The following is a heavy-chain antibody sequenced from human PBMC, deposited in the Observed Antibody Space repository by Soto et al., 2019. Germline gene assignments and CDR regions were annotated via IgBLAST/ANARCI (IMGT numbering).Heavy chain of an antibody. CDR3: AHMGV. CDR2: ISGSDDST. J-gene: IGHJ6*02. Sequence: PGGSLRLSCAASRFTLSSYALSWVRQAPGKGLEWVSAISGSDDSTYYADSVKGRFTISRDNSKNTLYLQMSSLRADDTAVYYCAHMGVWGQGTTVTVSS. V-gene: IGHV3-23*01. CDR1: RFTLSSYA.